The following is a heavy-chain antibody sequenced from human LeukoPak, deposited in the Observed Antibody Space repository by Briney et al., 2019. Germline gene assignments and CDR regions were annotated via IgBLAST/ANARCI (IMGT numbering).Heavy chain of an antibody. V-gene: IGHV3-23*01. J-gene: IGHJ4*02. CDR1: GFTFSTYA. CDR2: ISGTGGTT. CDR3: AKDLILGYSYRHHLDS. Sequence: GGSLRLSCVASGFTFSTYAMSWVRQALGKGLEWVSAISGTGGTTHYADSVKGRFTISRDKSKNTLYLQMDSLRAEDTAVYYCAKDLILGYSYRHHLDSWGQGTLVTVSS. D-gene: IGHD5-18*01.